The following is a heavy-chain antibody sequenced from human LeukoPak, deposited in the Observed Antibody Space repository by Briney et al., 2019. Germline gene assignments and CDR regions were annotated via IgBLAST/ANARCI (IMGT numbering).Heavy chain of an antibody. CDR3: AKDSDSTGYYTSDP. J-gene: IGHJ5*02. V-gene: IGHV3-23*01. Sequence: GGSLRLSCAASGFTFRNYWMSWVRQAPGKGLEWISLISVGGRNTHYADSVQGRFTISRDDSQNTLYLQMNSLRAEDTAIYYCAKDSDSTGYYTSDPWGQGTLVTVSS. CDR1: GFTFRNYW. CDR2: ISVGGRNT. D-gene: IGHD3-22*01.